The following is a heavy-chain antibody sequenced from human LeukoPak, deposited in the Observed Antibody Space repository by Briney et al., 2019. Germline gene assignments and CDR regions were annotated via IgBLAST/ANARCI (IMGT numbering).Heavy chain of an antibody. V-gene: IGHV4-59*01. D-gene: IGHD3-22*01. Sequence: SETLSLTCTVSGGSISSYYWSWIRQPPGKGLEWIGYIYYSGSTNYNPSLKSRVTISVDTSKNQFSLKLSSVTAADTAVYYCPGGYYDSSGYYSLDYWGQGTLVTVSS. CDR1: GGSISSYY. CDR3: PGGYYDSSGYYSLDY. CDR2: IYYSGST. J-gene: IGHJ4*02.